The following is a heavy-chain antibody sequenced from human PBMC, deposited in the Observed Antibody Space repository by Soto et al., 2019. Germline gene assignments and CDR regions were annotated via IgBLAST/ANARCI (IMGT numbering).Heavy chain of an antibody. CDR2: IYPGDSDT. V-gene: IGHV5-51*01. D-gene: IGHD2-21*02. Sequence: PGESLKISCKGSGYSFTSYWIGWVRQMPGKGLEWMGIIYPGDSDTRYSPSFQGQVTISADKSISTAYLQWSSLKVSDTAMYYCARIGGNSADYYYYGMDVWGQGTTVTVSS. CDR1: GYSFTSYW. CDR3: ARIGGNSADYYYYGMDV. J-gene: IGHJ6*02.